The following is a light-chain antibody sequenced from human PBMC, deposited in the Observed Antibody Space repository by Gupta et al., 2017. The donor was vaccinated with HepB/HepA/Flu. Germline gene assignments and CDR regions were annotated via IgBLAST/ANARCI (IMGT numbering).Light chain of an antibody. CDR2: KDT. CDR1: AVPKQY. Sequence: SSELTHPPSMSVPPGQTARLPCSGDAVPKQYAYWYHQRPGPAPVTIIYKDTERPSVIPERFSGSSSGTTVTLRISGVQAEDEADYYCQSADSSAIYVVFGGGTKLAVL. V-gene: IGLV3-25*03. J-gene: IGLJ2*01. CDR3: QSADSSAIYVV.